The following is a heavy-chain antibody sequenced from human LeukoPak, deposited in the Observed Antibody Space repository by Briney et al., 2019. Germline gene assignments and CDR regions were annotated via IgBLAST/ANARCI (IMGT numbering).Heavy chain of an antibody. Sequence: GGSLRLSCAASGFTFSSYAMHWVRQAPGKGLEWVAVISYDGSNKYYADSVKGRFTISRDNSKNTLYLQMNSLRAEDTAVYYCAREGRRWLQSDPDAFDIWGQGTMVTVSS. CDR3: AREGRRWLQSDPDAFDI. CDR2: ISYDGSNK. J-gene: IGHJ3*02. V-gene: IGHV3-30-3*01. D-gene: IGHD5-24*01. CDR1: GFTFSSYA.